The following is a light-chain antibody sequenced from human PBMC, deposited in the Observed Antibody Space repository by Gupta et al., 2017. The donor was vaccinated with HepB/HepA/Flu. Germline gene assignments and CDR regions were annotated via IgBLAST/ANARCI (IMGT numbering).Light chain of an antibody. J-gene: IGKJ2*01. CDR3: QHLHTPPYT. CDR2: WGF. V-gene: IGKV4-1*01. Sequence: DIVMTHSPDSPSVSLLESATTNCKSSQSVLCGHYNKNYLAWYQQKPGQSPKLLIYWGFTRESGVPDRFSSSGSGTDFTLTIRSLQAEDVVVYYCQHLHTPPYTFGPGTKLEIK. CDR1: QSVLCGHYNKNY.